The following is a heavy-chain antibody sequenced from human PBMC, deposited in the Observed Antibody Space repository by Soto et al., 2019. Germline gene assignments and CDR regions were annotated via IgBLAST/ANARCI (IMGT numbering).Heavy chain of an antibody. V-gene: IGHV4-59*08. D-gene: IGHD2-8*02. CDR1: GGSISRYY. Sequence: QVQLQESGPGLVKPSETLSLTCSVSGGSISRYYCSWVRQPPGKGLEWMGHMHYSGNTRYNPSLKSRATVSLDTSKNHFSLKLSSVTAADTAVYYCATSTGWPGFDFWGQGTLATVSS. J-gene: IGHJ4*02. CDR2: MHYSGNT. CDR3: ATSTGWPGFDF.